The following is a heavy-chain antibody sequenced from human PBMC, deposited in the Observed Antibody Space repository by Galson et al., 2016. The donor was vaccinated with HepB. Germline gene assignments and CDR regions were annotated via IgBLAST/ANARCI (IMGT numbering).Heavy chain of an antibody. V-gene: IGHV4-59*01. CDR1: GGSIKTFY. CDR3: ASTTYYYDSIDYSAVYFQH. D-gene: IGHD3-22*01. Sequence: SETLSLTCTVSGGSIKTFYWSWIRESPGKGLEWIGHVYHSGSTNYNPSLKGRLTMAVDTSKNQFSLRLTSVTAADTAVYYCASTTYYYDSIDYSAVYFQHWGRGTLVIVSS. CDR2: VYHSGST. J-gene: IGHJ1*01.